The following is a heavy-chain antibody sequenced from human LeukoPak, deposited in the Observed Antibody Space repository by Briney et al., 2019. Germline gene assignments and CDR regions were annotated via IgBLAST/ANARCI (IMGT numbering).Heavy chain of an antibody. CDR3: ARGPQISRYFDWLPHLDY. CDR1: GGSFSGYY. Sequence: QASETLSLTCAVYGGSFSGYYWSWIRQPPGKGLEWIGEINHSGSTNYNPSLKSRVTISVDTSKNQFSLKLSSVTAADTAVYYCARGPQISRYFDWLPHLDYWGQGTLVTVSS. V-gene: IGHV4-34*01. D-gene: IGHD3-9*01. J-gene: IGHJ4*02. CDR2: INHSGST.